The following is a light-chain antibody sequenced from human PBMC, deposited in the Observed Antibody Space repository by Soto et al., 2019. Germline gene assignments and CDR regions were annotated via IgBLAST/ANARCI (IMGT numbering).Light chain of an antibody. J-gene: IGKJ2*01. Sequence: EIVMTQSPVTLSVSPGERATLSCRASQSVSSKLDWYQQKPGQAPRLIIYDASTRATGIPASFIGSGSGTEFTLSISSLKSEDFAVYYCQQDNNWPQTFGQGTKLEI. CDR3: QQDNNWPQT. V-gene: IGKV3-15*01. CDR1: QSVSSK. CDR2: DAS.